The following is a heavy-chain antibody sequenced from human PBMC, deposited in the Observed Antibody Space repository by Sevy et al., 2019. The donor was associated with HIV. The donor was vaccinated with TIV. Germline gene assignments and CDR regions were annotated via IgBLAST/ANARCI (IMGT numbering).Heavy chain of an antibody. CDR3: GKCTLWVYDPTNRKCGMDV. CDR2: SSPFTGSP. J-gene: IGHJ6*02. V-gene: IGHV1-18*01. CDR1: GYNFINYG. Sequence: ASVKVSSKASGYNFINYGISWVRQAPGQGLEWVGGSSPFTGSPNYPQKLQDRVTVTTDTATNTAYMELRNLRSDDTAVYYCGKCTLWVYDPTNRKCGMDVWGQGTTVTVSS. D-gene: IGHD5-12*01.